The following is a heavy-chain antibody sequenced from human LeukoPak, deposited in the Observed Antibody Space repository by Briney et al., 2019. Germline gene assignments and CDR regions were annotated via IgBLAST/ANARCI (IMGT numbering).Heavy chain of an antibody. CDR2: INAGNGNT. D-gene: IGHD1-1*01. J-gene: IGHJ3*01. CDR3: ARASWDWNDLSVAFYDL. Sequence: ASVKVSCKASGYTFTSYAMHWVRQAPGQRLEWMGWINAGNGNTKYSREFQGRVTITRDTSASTAYMELSNLRSEDMAVYYCARASWDWNDLSVAFYDLWGQGTMVTVSS. V-gene: IGHV1-3*03. CDR1: GYTFTSYA.